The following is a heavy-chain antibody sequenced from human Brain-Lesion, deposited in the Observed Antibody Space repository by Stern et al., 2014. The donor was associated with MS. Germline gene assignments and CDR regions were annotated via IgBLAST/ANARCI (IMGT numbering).Heavy chain of an antibody. CDR3: ARGRVVPGFQYYATDV. V-gene: IGHV4-61*02. D-gene: IGHD2-2*01. CDR2: IFNSGST. CDR1: GGSISSGGYY. J-gene: IGHJ6*02. Sequence: QVQLQESGPGLVKPSQTLSLSCTVSGGSISSGGYYWSWIRQPAGKGLEWIGRIFNSGSTSYNPSLQSRVTISIETSHNHFSLRLNSMTAADTAVYYCARGRVVPGFQYYATDVWGQGTTVIVSS.